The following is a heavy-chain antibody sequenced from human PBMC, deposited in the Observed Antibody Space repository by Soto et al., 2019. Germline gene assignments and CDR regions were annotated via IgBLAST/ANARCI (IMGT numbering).Heavy chain of an antibody. CDR2: IYYSGST. J-gene: IGHJ3*02. D-gene: IGHD2-21*02. V-gene: IGHV4-30-4*01. Sequence: SETLSLTCTVSGGSISSGDYYWSWIRQPPGKGLEWIGYIYYSGSTYYNPSLKSRVTISVDTSKNQFSLKLSSVTAADTAVYYCATYGGNSIHDAFDIWGQGTMVTVSS. CDR3: ATYGGNSIHDAFDI. CDR1: GGSISSGDYY.